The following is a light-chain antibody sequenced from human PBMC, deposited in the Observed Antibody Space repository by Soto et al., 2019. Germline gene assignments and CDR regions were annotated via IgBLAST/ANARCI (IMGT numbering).Light chain of an antibody. J-gene: IGKJ5*01. CDR1: QSVSSN. V-gene: IGKV3-15*01. Sequence: EIVMTQSPATLSVSPGERATLSCRASQSVSSNLAWYQQKPGQAPRLLIYGASTRATGIPARFSGSGSGTEFTLTISSLQSEDVAVYYCQQYNKWPPITFGQGTRLEIK. CDR2: GAS. CDR3: QQYNKWPPIT.